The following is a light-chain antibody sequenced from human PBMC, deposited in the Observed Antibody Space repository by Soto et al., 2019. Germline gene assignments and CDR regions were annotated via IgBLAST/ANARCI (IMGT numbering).Light chain of an antibody. CDR1: QRVLFSSNNKNY. J-gene: IGKJ2*01. Sequence: DIVMTQSPDSLAVSLGERTTINCKSSQRVLFSSNNKNYLAWYQQKPRQPPKLLIYWASTRESGVPDRVSGSGSGTDFTLTISSLQAEDVAVYYCQQYYTTPYTFGQGTNLEIK. V-gene: IGKV4-1*01. CDR2: WAS. CDR3: QQYYTTPYT.